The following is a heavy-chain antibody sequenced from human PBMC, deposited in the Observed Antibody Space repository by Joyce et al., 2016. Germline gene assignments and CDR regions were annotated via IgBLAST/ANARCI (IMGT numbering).Heavy chain of an antibody. CDR3: TAMNHKDSFYL. D-gene: IGHD1-14*01. CDR2: IRSKADGGTP. Sequence: EVQLVESGGGLVKPGGSLRLSCAASGVMFSRDWMTWVRQAPGKGLEWVGRIRSKADGGTPDYAAPVKGRFSISRDDSKSTLYLQMNSLENEDTAVYFCTAMNHKDSFYLWGQGTMVTVSP. CDR1: GVMFSRDW. V-gene: IGHV3-15*01. J-gene: IGHJ3*01.